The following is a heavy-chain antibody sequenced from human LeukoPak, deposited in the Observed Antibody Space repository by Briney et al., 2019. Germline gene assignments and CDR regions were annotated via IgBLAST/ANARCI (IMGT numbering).Heavy chain of an antibody. CDR1: GGTFSSYA. Sequence: ASVKVSCTASGGTFSSYAISWVRQAPGQGLEWMGGIIPIFGTANYAQKFQGRVTITADESTSTAYMELSSLRSEDTAVYYCARALIVGATADYWGQGTLVTVSS. V-gene: IGHV1-69*13. CDR2: IIPIFGTA. D-gene: IGHD1-26*01. CDR3: ARALIVGATADY. J-gene: IGHJ4*02.